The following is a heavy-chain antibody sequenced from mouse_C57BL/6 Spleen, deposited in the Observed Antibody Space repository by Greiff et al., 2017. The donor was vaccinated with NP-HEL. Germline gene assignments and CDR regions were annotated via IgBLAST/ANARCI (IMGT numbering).Heavy chain of an antibody. V-gene: IGHV1-61*01. CDR2: IYPSDSET. CDR3: ALTTVVDDY. J-gene: IGHJ2*01. CDR1: GYTFTSYW. D-gene: IGHD1-1*01. Sequence: VQLQQPGAELVRPGSSVKLSCKASGYTFTSYWMDWVKQRPGQGLEWIGNIYPSDSETHYNQKFKDKATLTVDKSSSTAYMQLSSLTSEDSAVYYGALTTVVDDYWGQGTTLTVSS.